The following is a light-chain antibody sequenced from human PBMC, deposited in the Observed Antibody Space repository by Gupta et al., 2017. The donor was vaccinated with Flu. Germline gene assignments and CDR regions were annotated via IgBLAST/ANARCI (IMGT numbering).Light chain of an antibody. V-gene: IGLV3-21*02. Sequence: PSVSVAPGQTARISCGGSNIGSKSVHWYHQMPGQAPVLVVYDDSDRPSGIPERFSGSKFGNTATLTISRVEAGDEADYYCQVWESSGDHPIFGTGTKVTVL. J-gene: IGLJ1*01. CDR3: QVWESSGDHPI. CDR1: NIGSKS. CDR2: DDS.